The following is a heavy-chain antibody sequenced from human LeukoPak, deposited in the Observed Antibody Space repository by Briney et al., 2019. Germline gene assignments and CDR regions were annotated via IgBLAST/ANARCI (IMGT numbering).Heavy chain of an antibody. CDR1: GYTFTGYY. V-gene: IGHV1-2*02. J-gene: IGHJ4*02. CDR3: ARSLLYSSGWYPWDY. CDR2: INPNNGGT. D-gene: IGHD6-19*01. Sequence: ASVKVSCKASGYTFTGYYIHWVRQAPGQGLEWMGWINPNNGGTKYAQKFQGRVTMTRDTSISTAYMELSRLRSDDTAVYYCARSLLYSSGWYPWDYWGQGTLVTVSS.